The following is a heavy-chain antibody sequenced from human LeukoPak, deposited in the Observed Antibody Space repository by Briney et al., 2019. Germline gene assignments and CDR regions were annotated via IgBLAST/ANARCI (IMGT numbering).Heavy chain of an antibody. CDR1: GYTFIGYY. CDR2: INPNSGGT. J-gene: IGHJ4*02. D-gene: IGHD2-21*02. CDR3: AINAAYCGGDCALDY. Sequence: ASVKVSCKASGYTFIGYYMHWVRQAPGQGLEWMGWINPNSGGTNYAQKFQGRVTMTRDTSISTAYMELSSLRSEDTAVYYCAINAAYCGGDCALDYWGQGTLVTVSS. V-gene: IGHV1-2*02.